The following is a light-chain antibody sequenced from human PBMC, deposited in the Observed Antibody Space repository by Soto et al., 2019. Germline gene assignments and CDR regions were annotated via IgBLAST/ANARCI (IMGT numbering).Light chain of an antibody. J-gene: IGKJ5*01. CDR2: GAS. Sequence: EVVMTQSPAALPVSPGERATLPCRASQSISSNLAWFQQKPGRAPRLLIYGASTRATGVPARFSGSGSGTEFTLTISSLQSEDSAVYFCQQYNTLITFGQGTRLEIK. V-gene: IGKV3-15*01. CDR3: QQYNTLIT. CDR1: QSISSN.